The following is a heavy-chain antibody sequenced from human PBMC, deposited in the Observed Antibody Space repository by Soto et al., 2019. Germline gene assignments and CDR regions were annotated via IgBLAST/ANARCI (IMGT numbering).Heavy chain of an antibody. Sequence: QVQLVESGGGVVQPGRSLRLSCAASGFTFSSYGMHWVRQAPGKGLEWVAVIWYDGSNKYYADSVKGRFTISRDNSKNTLYLQMNSRRAEDTAVYYCARDRPEGWTGYWYWGQGTLVTVSS. V-gene: IGHV3-33*01. CDR3: ARDRPEGWTGYWY. CDR2: IWYDGSNK. J-gene: IGHJ4*02. CDR1: GFTFSSYG. D-gene: IGHD6-13*01.